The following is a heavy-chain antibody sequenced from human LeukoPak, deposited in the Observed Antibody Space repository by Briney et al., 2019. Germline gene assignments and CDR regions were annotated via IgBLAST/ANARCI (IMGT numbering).Heavy chain of an antibody. CDR2: INPSGGST. V-gene: IGHV1-46*01. Sequence: RASVKVSCKASGYTFTSYYMHWVRQAPGQGLEWMGIINPSGGSTSYAQKFQGRVTMTRDTSTSTVYMELSSLRSDDTAVYFCASHTSRIAARTQAFDIWGQGTMVTVSS. CDR1: GYTFTSYY. J-gene: IGHJ3*02. D-gene: IGHD6-6*01. CDR3: ASHTSRIAARTQAFDI.